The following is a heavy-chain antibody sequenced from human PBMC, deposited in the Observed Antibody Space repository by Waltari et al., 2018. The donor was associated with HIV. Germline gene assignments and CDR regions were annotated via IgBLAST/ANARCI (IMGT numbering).Heavy chain of an antibody. CDR3: VRGLMGAAARHPSGY. V-gene: IGHV3-33*01. J-gene: IGHJ4*02. CDR1: GFTFSDYA. Sequence: QVQLVESGGGVVQPGRSLRVACAVSGFTFSDYAIQLVRQAPGKGLEWVSFIWSDGSVEEYADSVRGRFNISRDNSRKMVYLQMKNLTTNDTAVYYCVRGLMGAAARHPSGYWGQGTRV. D-gene: IGHD3-16*01. CDR2: IWSDGSVE.